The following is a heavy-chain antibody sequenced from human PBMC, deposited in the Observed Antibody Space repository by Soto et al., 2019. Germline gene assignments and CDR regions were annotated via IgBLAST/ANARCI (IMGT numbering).Heavy chain of an antibody. CDR3: AIARKAAYITGGFDS. CDR2: SSYGGIT. Sequence: QVQLQESGPGLVKPSETLSLTCTVSDGSISDYYWSWIRQSPEKGLEYIAYSSYGGITNLNPALTSRVTISIDTSKIQFSLKLTSLTAADTAVYYCAIARKAAYITGGFDSWGQGTLVTVSS. J-gene: IGHJ4*02. D-gene: IGHD3-3*01. CDR1: DGSISDYY. V-gene: IGHV4-59*01.